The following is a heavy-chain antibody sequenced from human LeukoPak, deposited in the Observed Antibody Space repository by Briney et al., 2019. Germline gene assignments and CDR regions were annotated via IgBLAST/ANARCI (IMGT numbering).Heavy chain of an antibody. Sequence: ASVKVSCKASGYTFTSYDINWVRQATGQGLEWMGWMNPNSGNTGYAQKFQGRVTMTRNTSISTAYMELSSLRSEDTAVYYCAREAHPQGAFDIWGQGTMVTVSS. CDR2: MNPNSGNT. CDR1: GYTFTSYD. V-gene: IGHV1-8*01. CDR3: AREAHPQGAFDI. J-gene: IGHJ3*02.